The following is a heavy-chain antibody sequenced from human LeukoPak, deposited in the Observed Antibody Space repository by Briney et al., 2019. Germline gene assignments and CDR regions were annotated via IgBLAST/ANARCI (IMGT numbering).Heavy chain of an antibody. V-gene: IGHV4-59*01. CDR2: IYYSGGT. J-gene: IGHJ6*02. CDR1: GGSISSYY. CDR3: ARDSVAGNFQYYYYYGMDV. D-gene: IGHD6-19*01. Sequence: PSETLSLTCTVSGGSISSYYWSWIRQPPGKGLEWIGYIYYSGGTNYNPSLKSRVTISVDTSKNQFSLKLSSVTAADTAVYYCARDSVAGNFQYYYYYGMDVWGQGTTVTVSS.